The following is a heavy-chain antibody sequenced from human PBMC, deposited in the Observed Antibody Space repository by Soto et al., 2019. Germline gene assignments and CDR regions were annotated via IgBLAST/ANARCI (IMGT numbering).Heavy chain of an antibody. CDR2: ISAYNGNT. J-gene: IGHJ4*02. D-gene: IGHD3-22*01. CDR1: GYTFTSYG. CDR3: AREYYYDSSGYSFDY. Sequence: QVQLVQSGAEVKKPGASVKVSCKASGYTFTSYGISWVRQAPGQGLEWMGWISAYNGNTNYAQKLQGRVTMTTDTSTNTAYMELRSLRSDDTAVYYCAREYYYDSSGYSFDYWGQGTLVTVSS. V-gene: IGHV1-18*01.